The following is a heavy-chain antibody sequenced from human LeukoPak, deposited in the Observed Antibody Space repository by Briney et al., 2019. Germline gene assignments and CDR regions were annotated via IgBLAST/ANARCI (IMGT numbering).Heavy chain of an antibody. CDR2: IRYDGSNK. CDR1: GFTFSSYG. J-gene: IGHJ4*02. CDR3: AREEDGDGYNSPLRY. Sequence: GGSLRLSCAASGFTFSSYGMHWVRQAPGKGLEWVAFIRYDGSNKYYADSVKGRFTISRDNSKNTLYLQMNSLRAEDMAVYYCAREEDGDGYNSPLRYWGQGTLVTVSS. D-gene: IGHD5-24*01. V-gene: IGHV3-30*02.